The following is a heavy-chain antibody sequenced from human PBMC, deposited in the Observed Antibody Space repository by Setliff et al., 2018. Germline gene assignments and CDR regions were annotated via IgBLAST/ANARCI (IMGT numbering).Heavy chain of an antibody. Sequence: ASVKVSCKASGYTFTSYGISWVRRAPGQGLEWMGWISAYNGNTNYAQKLQGRVTMTTDTSTSTAYMGLRSLRSDDTAVYYCARGYYFDSSGPAAFDIWGQGTMVTVSS. V-gene: IGHV1-18*01. CDR3: ARGYYFDSSGPAAFDI. CDR2: ISAYNGNT. J-gene: IGHJ3*02. D-gene: IGHD3-22*01. CDR1: GYTFTSYG.